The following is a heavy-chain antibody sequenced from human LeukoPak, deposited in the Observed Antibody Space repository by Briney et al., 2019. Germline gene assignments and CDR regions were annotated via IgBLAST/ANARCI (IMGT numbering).Heavy chain of an antibody. J-gene: IGHJ5*02. Sequence: SETLSLTCTVSDGSLSTYYWNWIRQPPGKGLEWIGRIYYSGSTIYNPSLESRVTISVDTSKNQFSLKLTSVTAADTAVYYCARRILEHSVYSPSNWFDPWGQGTLVTVSS. CDR3: ARRILEHSVYSPSNWFDP. V-gene: IGHV4-59*08. D-gene: IGHD3-22*01. CDR2: IYYSGST. CDR1: DGSLSTYY.